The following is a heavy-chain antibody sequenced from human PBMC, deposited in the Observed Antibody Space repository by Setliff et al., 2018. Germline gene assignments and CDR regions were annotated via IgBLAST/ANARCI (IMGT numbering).Heavy chain of an antibody. CDR3: ARDWRDYGAMGY. D-gene: IGHD4-17*01. Sequence: GESLKISCKGSGYSFTSYWIAWVRQMPGKGLEWMGIIYPGDSDTRYSPSFQGQVTISADKSILTAFLQWTYLKASDSAVYYCARDWRDYGAMGYWGQGTLVTVSS. V-gene: IGHV5-51*01. J-gene: IGHJ4*02. CDR2: IYPGDSDT. CDR1: GYSFTSYW.